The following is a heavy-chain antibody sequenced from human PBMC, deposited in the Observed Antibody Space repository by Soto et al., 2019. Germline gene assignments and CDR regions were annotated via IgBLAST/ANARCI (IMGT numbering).Heavy chain of an antibody. CDR2: IYHSGST. CDR3: VGGIAARPLGY. D-gene: IGHD6-6*01. J-gene: IGHJ4*02. V-gene: IGHV4-30-2*01. Sequence: QLQLQESGSGLVKPSQTLSLTCAVSGGSISSGGFSWSWIRQPPGKGLESIGYIYHSGSTYYNPSLKSRVTISVDRSKNQFSLKLSSVTAADTAVYYCVGGIAARPLGYWGQGTLVTVSS. CDR1: GGSISSGGFS.